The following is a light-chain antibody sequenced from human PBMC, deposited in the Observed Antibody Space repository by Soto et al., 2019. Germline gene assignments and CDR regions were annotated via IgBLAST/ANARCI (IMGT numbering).Light chain of an antibody. CDR3: SSFARGDNPPVL. V-gene: IGLV2-8*01. J-gene: IGLJ2*01. CDR1: SSDVAGSDY. Sequence: QSALTQPPSASGSPGQSVTISCTGTSSDVAGSDYVSWYQQHPGKAPKLIIYEVNKRPAGVPDRFSGSKSGNTASLTVSGLQADDESYYYCSSFARGDNPPVLFGGGTKLTVL. CDR2: EVN.